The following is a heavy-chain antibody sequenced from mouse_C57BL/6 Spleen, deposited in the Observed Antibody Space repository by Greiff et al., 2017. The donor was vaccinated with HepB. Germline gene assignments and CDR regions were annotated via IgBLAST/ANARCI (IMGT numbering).Heavy chain of an antibody. CDR2: IDPSDSYT. D-gene: IGHD4-1*01. Sequence: QVHVKQPGAELVMPGASVKLSCKASGYTFTSYWMHWVKQRPGQGLEWIGEIDPSDSYTNYNQKFKGKSTLTVDKSSSTAYMQLSSLTSEDSAVYYCARTTGKDAMDYWGQGTSVTVSS. V-gene: IGHV1-69*01. J-gene: IGHJ4*01. CDR3: ARTTGKDAMDY. CDR1: GYTFTSYW.